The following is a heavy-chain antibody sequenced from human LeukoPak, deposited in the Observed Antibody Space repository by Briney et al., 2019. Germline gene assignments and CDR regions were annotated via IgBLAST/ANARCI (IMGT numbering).Heavy chain of an antibody. CDR3: VLNRFWSGYRDAFDI. Sequence: ASVKVSCKVSGYTLTELSMHWVRQAPGKGLEWMGGFDPEDGETIYAQRFQGRVTMTEDTSTDTAYMELSSLRSEDTAVYYCVLNRFWSGYRDAFDIWGQGTMVTVSS. CDR1: GYTLTELS. CDR2: FDPEDGET. V-gene: IGHV1-24*01. J-gene: IGHJ3*02. D-gene: IGHD3-3*01.